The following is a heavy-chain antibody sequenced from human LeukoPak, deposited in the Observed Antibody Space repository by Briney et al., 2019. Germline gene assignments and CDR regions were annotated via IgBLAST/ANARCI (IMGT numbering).Heavy chain of an antibody. V-gene: IGHV3-23*01. J-gene: IGHJ5*02. Sequence: GGSLRLSCAASGFTFSSYAMSWVRQAPGKGLEWVSAISGSGGSTYYADSVKGRFTISRDNSKNTLYPQMNSLRAKDTAVYYCAKDQGSVAAAVSWLDPWGQGTLVTVSS. CDR3: AKDQGSVAAAVSWLDP. CDR1: GFTFSSYA. CDR2: ISGSGGST. D-gene: IGHD6-13*01.